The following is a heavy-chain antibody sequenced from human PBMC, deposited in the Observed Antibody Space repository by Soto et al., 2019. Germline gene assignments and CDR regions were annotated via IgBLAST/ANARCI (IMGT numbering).Heavy chain of an antibody. Sequence: SETLSLTCAVYGGSFGAYYWSWIRQPPGKGLEWIGEINHSGSTNYNPSLKSRVTISVDTSKNQFSLKLSSVTAADTAVYYCASIPTYYDFWSGYYLKWFDPWGQGTLVSAPQ. CDR3: ASIPTYYDFWSGYYLKWFDP. J-gene: IGHJ5*02. D-gene: IGHD3-3*01. CDR1: GGSFGAYY. CDR2: INHSGST. V-gene: IGHV4-34*01.